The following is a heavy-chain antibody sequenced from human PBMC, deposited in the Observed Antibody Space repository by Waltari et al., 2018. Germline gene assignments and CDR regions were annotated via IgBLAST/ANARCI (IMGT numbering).Heavy chain of an antibody. J-gene: IGHJ4*02. V-gene: IGHV1-2*02. CDR3: ARDFAPYCSGGSCYSEDY. CDR2: INPNSGGT. CDR1: GYTFTGYY. D-gene: IGHD2-15*01. Sequence: QVQLVQSGAEVKKPGASVKVSCKASGYTFTGYYMHWVRQAPGQGLELMGWINPNSGGTNDAQKFQGRVTMTRDTSISTAYMELSRLRSDDTAVYYCARDFAPYCSGGSCYSEDYWGQGTLVTVSS.